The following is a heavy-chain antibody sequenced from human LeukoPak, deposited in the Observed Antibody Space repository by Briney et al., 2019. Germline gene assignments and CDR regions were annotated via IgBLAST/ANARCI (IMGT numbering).Heavy chain of an antibody. Sequence: PSETLSLTCTVSGGSISSSSYYWGWIRQPPGKGLEWIGSIYYSGSTYYNPSLKSRVTISVDTSKNQFSLKLSSVTAADTAVYYCARDEVVVVPAAIRSGFAPWSQGTLVTVSS. V-gene: IGHV4-39*07. CDR3: ARDEVVVVPAAIRSGFAP. CDR1: GGSISSSSYY. J-gene: IGHJ5*02. CDR2: IYYSGST. D-gene: IGHD2-2*02.